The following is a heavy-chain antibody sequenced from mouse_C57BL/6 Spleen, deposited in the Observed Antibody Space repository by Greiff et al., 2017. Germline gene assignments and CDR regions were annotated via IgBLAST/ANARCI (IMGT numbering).Heavy chain of an antibody. CDR1: GYTFTSYW. CDR2: INPSNGGT. CDR3: ARDTTVVATPDAMDY. Sequence: QVQLQQPGTELVQPGASVKLSCKASGYTFTSYWMHWVQQRPGQGLEWIGNINPSNGGTNYNEKFKSKATLTVDKSSSTAYMQLSSLTSEDSAVYYGARDTTVVATPDAMDYWGQGTSVTVSS. D-gene: IGHD1-1*01. V-gene: IGHV1-53*01. J-gene: IGHJ4*01.